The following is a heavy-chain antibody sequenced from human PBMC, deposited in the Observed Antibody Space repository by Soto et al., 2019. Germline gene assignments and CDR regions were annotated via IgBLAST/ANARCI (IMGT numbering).Heavy chain of an antibody. Sequence: PGGSLRLSCAASGFTFSTYAMEWVRQAPGKGLDWVALISYDGNNKYYADSVRGRFTISRDNSKNTLYLQMNTLRPGDTALYFCARPVEPFYYYGMDVWGQGTTVTVSS. CDR2: ISYDGNNK. CDR1: GFTFSTYA. CDR3: ARPVEPFYYYGMDV. V-gene: IGHV3-30-3*01. J-gene: IGHJ6*02.